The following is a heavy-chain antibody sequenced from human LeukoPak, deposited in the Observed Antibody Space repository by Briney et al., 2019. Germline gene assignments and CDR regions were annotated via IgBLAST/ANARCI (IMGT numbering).Heavy chain of an antibody. CDR3: ATVWATGAYFHL. CDR2: INIDETSS. D-gene: IGHD1-1*01. Sequence: PGGSLRLSCAASGFTITKYCMHWVRQAPGKGLVWVSRINIDETSSSYADSVKGRFTISRDNSKNTLYLQMNSLRSEDTAVYYCATVWATGAYFHLWGEGTLVTASS. V-gene: IGHV3-74*01. J-gene: IGHJ4*02. CDR1: GFTITKYC.